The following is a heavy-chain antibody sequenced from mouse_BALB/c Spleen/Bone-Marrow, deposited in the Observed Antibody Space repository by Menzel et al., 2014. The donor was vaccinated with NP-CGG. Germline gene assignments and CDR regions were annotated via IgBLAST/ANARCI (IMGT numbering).Heavy chain of an antibody. CDR2: ISYSGTT. V-gene: IGHV3-8*02. CDR3: ARYYTNHMDY. CDR1: GDSITSGY. D-gene: IGHD2-5*01. Sequence: EVKLVESGPSLVKPSQTLSLTCSVTGDSITSGYWNWIRKFPGNKLEYMGYISYSGTTYYNPSLKSRISITRDTSKNQYYLQLNSVTTEDTATYYCARYYTNHMDYWGQGTSVTVSS. J-gene: IGHJ4*01.